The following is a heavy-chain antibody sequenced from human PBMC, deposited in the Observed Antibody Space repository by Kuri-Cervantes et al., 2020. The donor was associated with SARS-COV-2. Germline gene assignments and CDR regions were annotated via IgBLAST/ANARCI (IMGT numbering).Heavy chain of an antibody. D-gene: IGHD5-12*01. V-gene: IGHV1-2*02. CDR2: INPNSGGT. CDR3: ARDPGSGHDYGFDY. J-gene: IGHJ4*02. CDR1: GYTFTGYY. Sequence: ASVKVSCKASGYTFTGYYMHWVRQAPGQGLEWMGWINPNSGGTNYAQKFQGRVTMTRDTSISTAYMELSRLRSDDTAVYYCARDPGSGHDYGFDYWGQGTLVTVSS.